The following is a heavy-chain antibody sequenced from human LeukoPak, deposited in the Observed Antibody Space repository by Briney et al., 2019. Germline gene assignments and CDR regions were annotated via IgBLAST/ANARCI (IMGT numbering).Heavy chain of an antibody. CDR3: ARGEPGDSYAFDI. D-gene: IGHD2-21*02. Sequence: SETLSLTCTVSGGSISSGDYYWSWIRQPPGKGLEWIGYIYYSGTTYYNPSLKSRLTISLDTSKNHFSLKLSSVTAADTAVYYCARGEPGDSYAFDIWGQGTMVTVSS. J-gene: IGHJ3*02. CDR1: GGSISSGDYY. CDR2: IYYSGTT. V-gene: IGHV4-30-4*08.